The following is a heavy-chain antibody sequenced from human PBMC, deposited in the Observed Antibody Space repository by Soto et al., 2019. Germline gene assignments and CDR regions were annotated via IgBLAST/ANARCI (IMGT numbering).Heavy chain of an antibody. CDR1: GFTFSSYS. CDR3: ASEIPSRGAGWFDP. CDR2: SSSSSSTI. V-gene: IGHV3-48*01. D-gene: IGHD3-10*01. J-gene: IGHJ5*02. Sequence: EVQLVESGGGLVQPGGSLRLSCAASGFTFSSYSMNWVRQAPGKGLEWVSYSSSSSSTIYYADSVKGRFTISRDNAKNSLYLQMNSLRVEHTAVYYCASEIPSRGAGWFDPWGQGTLVTVSS.